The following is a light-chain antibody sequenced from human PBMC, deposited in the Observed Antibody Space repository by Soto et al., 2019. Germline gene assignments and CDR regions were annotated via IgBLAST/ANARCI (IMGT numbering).Light chain of an antibody. CDR1: QSLSNTY. Sequence: EIVLTQPPGTLSLSPGERATLSCRASQSLSNTYLAWYQQKPGQAPRLVIYGASSRAIGIPDRFSGSGSGTDFTLTISRLESEDFAVYYCHQYASTPLTFGQGTRVEIK. V-gene: IGKV3-20*01. CDR3: HQYASTPLT. CDR2: GAS. J-gene: IGKJ1*01.